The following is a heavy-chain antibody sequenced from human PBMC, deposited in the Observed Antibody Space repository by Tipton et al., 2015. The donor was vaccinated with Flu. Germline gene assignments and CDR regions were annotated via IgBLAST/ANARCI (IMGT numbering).Heavy chain of an antibody. CDR3: ATTTYYYGSGSHDY. CDR2: IYYSGST. Sequence: TLSLTCNVSGGSISSSSDYWGWIRQPPGKGLEWIGTIYYSGSTYYNPSLESRVTISVDTFKNQFSLKLTSVTAADTAVYYCATTTYYYGSGSHDYWGQGTLVTVSS. D-gene: IGHD3-10*01. J-gene: IGHJ4*02. CDR1: GGSISSSSDY. V-gene: IGHV4-39*07.